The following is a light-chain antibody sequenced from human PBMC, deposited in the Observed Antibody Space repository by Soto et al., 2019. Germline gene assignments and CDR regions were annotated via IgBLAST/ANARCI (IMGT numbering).Light chain of an antibody. CDR3: QQAYSFPQT. CDR1: QGISRW. CDR2: ATS. Sequence: DSQMTQSPSSVSASVGDSVTMTCRARQGISRWLACYQQKPGKAPTLLIYATSSLQSGGPSRFSGSGSVTDFTLTISSLQPEDFATYSCQQAYSFPQTFGEGTKLEIK. J-gene: IGKJ2*01. V-gene: IGKV1-12*01.